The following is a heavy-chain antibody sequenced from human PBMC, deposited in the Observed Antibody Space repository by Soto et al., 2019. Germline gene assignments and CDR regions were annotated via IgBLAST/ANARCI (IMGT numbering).Heavy chain of an antibody. Sequence: SQTLSLTCAISGGSVSSNSAAWNWIRQSPSRGLEWLGRTYYRSKWYNDYAVSVKSRITINPDTSKNQFSLQLNSVTPEDTAVYYCARVVYFDWSTPMDVIDVSGQGSTVPVS. J-gene: IGHJ6*02. CDR1: GGSVSSNSAA. D-gene: IGHD3-9*01. CDR2: TYYRSKWYN. V-gene: IGHV6-1*01. CDR3: ARVVYFDWSTPMDVIDV.